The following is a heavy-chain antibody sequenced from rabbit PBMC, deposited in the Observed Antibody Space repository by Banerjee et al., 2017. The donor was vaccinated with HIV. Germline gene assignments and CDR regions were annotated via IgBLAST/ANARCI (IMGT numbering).Heavy chain of an antibody. CDR2: IYTGSSGST. J-gene: IGHJ4*01. D-gene: IGHD5-1*01. CDR1: GFSFSSSYW. Sequence: QEQLEESGGDLVKPEGSLTLTCTASGFSFSSSYWICWVRQAPGKGLEWIACIYTGSSGSTYYASWAKGRFTISKTSSTTVTLQMTSLTAADTATYFCARGLSLWGQGTLVTVS. CDR3: ARGLSL. V-gene: IGHV1S45*01.